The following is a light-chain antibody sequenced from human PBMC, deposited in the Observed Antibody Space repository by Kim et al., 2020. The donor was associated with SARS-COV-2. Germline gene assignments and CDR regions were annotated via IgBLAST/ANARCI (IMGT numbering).Light chain of an antibody. CDR1: SGTSANSY. CDR2: ENN. CDR3: QSYDANSAV. J-gene: IGLJ7*01. V-gene: IGLV6-57*01. Sequence: GKTGNNACTRSSGTSANSYVQWYQHRPGRSPTTVIFENNRRPSGVPNRVSGSIDSSSNAASLTISGLKTEDEADYYCQSYDANSAVFGGGTQLTVL.